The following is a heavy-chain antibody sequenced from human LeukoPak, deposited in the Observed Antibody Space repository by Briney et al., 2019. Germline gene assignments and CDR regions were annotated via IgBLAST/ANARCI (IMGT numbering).Heavy chain of an antibody. V-gene: IGHV1-18*04. J-gene: IGHJ4*02. CDR3: ARDERQIASGNEYYFDY. D-gene: IGHD6-13*01. CDR1: GYTFTDYF. CDR2: ISAYNGNS. Sequence: GASVKVSCKASGYTFTDYFIHWVRQAPGQGLEWMGWISAYNGNSHSAPRFNGRITMTTDTPTSTAYMELNNLTPDDTAVYYCARDERQIASGNEYYFDYWGRGTLDTVSS.